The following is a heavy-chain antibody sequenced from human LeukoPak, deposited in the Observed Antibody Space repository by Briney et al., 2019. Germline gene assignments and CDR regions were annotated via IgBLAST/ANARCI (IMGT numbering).Heavy chain of an antibody. CDR3: ARDNAGYDY. CDR2: ITSSSSPI. V-gene: IGHV3-48*01. CDR1: GFTFSSYS. J-gene: IGHJ4*02. D-gene: IGHD5-12*01. Sequence: GGSLRLSCAASGFTFSSYSMNWVRQAPGKGLEWVSYITSSSSPIYYADSVKGRFTISRDNAKNSLYLQMNSLRAEDTAVYYCARDNAGYDYWGQGTLVTVSS.